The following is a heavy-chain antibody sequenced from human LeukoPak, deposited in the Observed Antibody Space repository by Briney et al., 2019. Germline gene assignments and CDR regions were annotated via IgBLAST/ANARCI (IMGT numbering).Heavy chain of an antibody. J-gene: IGHJ6*02. CDR2: IYHSGST. Sequence: PSGTLSLTCVVSGGSISSSNWWSWVRQPPGRGLEWIGEIYHSGSTNYNPSLKSRVTISVDKSENQFSLKLSSVTAADTAVYYCARGRSGITMIVVTGYYYGMDVWGQGTTVTVSS. CDR1: GGSISSSNW. V-gene: IGHV4-4*02. D-gene: IGHD3-22*01. CDR3: ARGRSGITMIVVTGYYYGMDV.